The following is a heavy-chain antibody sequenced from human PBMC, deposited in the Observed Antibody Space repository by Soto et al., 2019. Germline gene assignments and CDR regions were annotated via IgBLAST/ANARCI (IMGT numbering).Heavy chain of an antibody. CDR1: GFDFTAAW. CDR2: IKSRGSGETT. Sequence: QLVESGGGLVTPGKSVTLSCVGSGFDFTAAWMHWVRQAPGTGLEWVGRIKSRGSGETTDYSAPVIGRFTISRDDSKDTVYLQMISLTTDDTARYFFAKQRPPSVSSYYGLEVWGQGSTVTVTS. V-gene: IGHV3-15*07. CDR3: AKQRPPSVSSYYGLEV. D-gene: IGHD1-1*01. J-gene: IGHJ6*01.